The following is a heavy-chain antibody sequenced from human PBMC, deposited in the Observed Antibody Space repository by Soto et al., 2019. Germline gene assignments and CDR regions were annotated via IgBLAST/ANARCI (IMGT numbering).Heavy chain of an antibody. CDR2: ISYDGSNK. CDR1: GFTFSYYS. V-gene: IGHV3-30*18. J-gene: IGHJ4*02. Sequence: PGGSLRLSXAASGFTFSYYSMHWVRQAPGKGLEWVAVISYDGSNKYYADSVKGRFIISRDNSKNRLYLQMNSLRAEDTAVYYCAKGPPLDYWGQGTLVTVSS. CDR3: AKGPPLDY.